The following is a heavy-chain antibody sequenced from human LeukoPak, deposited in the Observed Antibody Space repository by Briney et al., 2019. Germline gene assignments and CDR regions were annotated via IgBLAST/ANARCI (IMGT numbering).Heavy chain of an antibody. CDR3: ARVEIRLGYYYDSSGYSGAFDI. Sequence: GGSLRLSCAASGFTFSSYAMSWVRQAPGKGLEWVSAISGSGGSTYYADSVKGRFTISRDNAKNSLYLQMNSLRAEDTAVYYCARVEIRLGYYYDSSGYSGAFDIWGQGTMVTVSS. V-gene: IGHV3-23*01. D-gene: IGHD3-22*01. CDR2: ISGSGGST. CDR1: GFTFSSYA. J-gene: IGHJ3*02.